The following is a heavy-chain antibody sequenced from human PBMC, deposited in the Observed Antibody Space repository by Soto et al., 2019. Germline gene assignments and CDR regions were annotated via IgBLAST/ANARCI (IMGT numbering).Heavy chain of an antibody. CDR2: IRSKAYGGTT. D-gene: IGHD3-3*01. CDR1: GFTFGDYA. Sequence: GGSLRLSCTASGFTFGDYAMSWFRQAPGKGLEWVGFIRSKAYGGTTEYAASVKGRFTISRDDSKSIAYLQMNSLKTEDTAVYYCTRERHRSLEWLSDYWGQGTLVTSPQ. CDR3: TRERHRSLEWLSDY. V-gene: IGHV3-49*03. J-gene: IGHJ4*02.